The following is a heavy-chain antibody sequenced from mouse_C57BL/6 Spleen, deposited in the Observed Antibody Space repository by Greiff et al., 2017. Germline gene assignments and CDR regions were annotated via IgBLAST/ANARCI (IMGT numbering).Heavy chain of an antibody. Sequence: VHLVEPGPGLVQPSQSLSITCTVSGFSLTSYGVHWVRQSPGKGLEWLGVIWSGGSTAYNAAFISRLSISKDNSKTQVFCKMHSMQAYDTAIYYYARRARSTLNYAMAYWGQGTSVTVSS. D-gene: IGHD5-1*01. V-gene: IGHV2-2*01. CDR3: ARRARSTLNYAMAY. CDR1: GFSLTSYG. J-gene: IGHJ4*01. CDR2: IWSGGST.